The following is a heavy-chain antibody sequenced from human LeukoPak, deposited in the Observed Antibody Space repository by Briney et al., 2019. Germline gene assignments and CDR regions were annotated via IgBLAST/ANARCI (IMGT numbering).Heavy chain of an antibody. V-gene: IGHV4-39*07. J-gene: IGHJ4*02. CDR3: ARGYYLPKTAEVGTTALFDY. D-gene: IGHD1-1*01. Sequence: PSETLSLTCTVSGGSISGSSYYWGWIRQPPGKGLEWIGNVYYSGTTYYNPSLKSRVTISVDTSKNQFSLKLSSVTAADTAVYYCARGYYLPKTAEVGTTALFDYWGQGTLVTVSS. CDR1: GGSISGSSYY. CDR2: VYYSGTT.